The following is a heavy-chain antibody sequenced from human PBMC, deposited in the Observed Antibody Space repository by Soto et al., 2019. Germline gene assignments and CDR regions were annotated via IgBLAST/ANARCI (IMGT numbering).Heavy chain of an antibody. V-gene: IGHV1-18*01. D-gene: IGHD6-13*01. CDR3: ARSIAAAGNLSYPGINFDY. CDR1: GYTFTSYG. Sequence: GASVKVSCKASGYTFTSYGISWVRQAPGQGLEWMGWISAYNGNTNYAQKLQGRFTISRDNSKNTLYLQMNSLRAEDTAVYYCARSIAAAGNLSYPGINFDYWGQGTLVTVSS. CDR2: ISAYNGNT. J-gene: IGHJ4*02.